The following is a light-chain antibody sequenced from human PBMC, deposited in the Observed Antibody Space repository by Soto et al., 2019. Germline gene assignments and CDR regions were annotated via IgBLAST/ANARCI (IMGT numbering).Light chain of an antibody. CDR3: QQYGSSPPIT. J-gene: IGKJ5*01. CDR2: GAS. Sequence: IVNTQSTATLAVSPGPRHTLSRSPSQNVRSNLAWYQQRPGQAPRLLIYGASSRATGIPDRFSGSGSGTDFTLTIRRLEPEDLAVYYCQQYGSSPPITVGHGKRLEIK. CDR1: QNVRSN. V-gene: IGKV3-20*01.